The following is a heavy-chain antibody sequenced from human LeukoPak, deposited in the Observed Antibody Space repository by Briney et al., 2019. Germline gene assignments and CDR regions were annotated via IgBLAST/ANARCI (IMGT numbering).Heavy chain of an antibody. Sequence: SETLSLTCTVSGGSISSSGSYWGWIRQPPGKGLEWIGNIYSSGNAYYNPSLKSRVAISLDTSKNQFSLKLTSVTASDTATYYCARERDYGDYWGQGTLVTVSS. J-gene: IGHJ4*02. V-gene: IGHV4-39*07. CDR1: GGSISSSGSY. CDR3: ARERDYGDY. CDR2: IYSSGNA.